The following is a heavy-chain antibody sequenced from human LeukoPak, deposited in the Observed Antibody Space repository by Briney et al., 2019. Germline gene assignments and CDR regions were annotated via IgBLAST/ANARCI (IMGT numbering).Heavy chain of an antibody. D-gene: IGHD3-10*01. CDR3: ARGVQGSFDY. CDR2: IYHSGST. Sequence: SETLSLTCAVSGGSISSGGYPWSWIRQPPGKGLEWIGYIYHSGSTYYNPSLKSRVTISVDRSKNQFSLKLSSVTAADTAVYYCARGVQGSFDYWGQGTLVTVSS. CDR1: GGSISSGGYP. J-gene: IGHJ4*02. V-gene: IGHV4-30-2*01.